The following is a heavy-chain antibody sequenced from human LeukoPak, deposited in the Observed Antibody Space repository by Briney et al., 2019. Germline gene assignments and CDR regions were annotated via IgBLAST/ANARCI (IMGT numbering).Heavy chain of an antibody. V-gene: IGHV4-59*01. CDR2: IYYSGST. CDR3: ARADFWSGPLNFDY. Sequence: ETLSLTCTVSGGSISSYYWSWIRQPPGKGLEWIGYIYYSGSTNYNPSLKSRVTISVDTSKNQFSLKLSSVTAADTAVYYCARADFWSGPLNFDYWGQGTLVTVSS. D-gene: IGHD3-3*01. CDR1: GGSISSYY. J-gene: IGHJ4*02.